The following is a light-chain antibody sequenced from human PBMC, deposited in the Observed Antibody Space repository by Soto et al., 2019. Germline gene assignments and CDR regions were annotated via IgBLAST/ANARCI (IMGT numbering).Light chain of an antibody. V-gene: IGKV3-20*01. CDR1: QSVSSSY. Sequence: EIVMTQSPATLSVSPGERATLSCRASQSVSSSYLAWYQQKPGRAPRLXIYGASTRATGIPDRFSGDGSVTHFTLTISRLEAEDFVMYYCQQYGSSPITFGQGTRLEIK. CDR2: GAS. CDR3: QQYGSSPIT. J-gene: IGKJ5*01.